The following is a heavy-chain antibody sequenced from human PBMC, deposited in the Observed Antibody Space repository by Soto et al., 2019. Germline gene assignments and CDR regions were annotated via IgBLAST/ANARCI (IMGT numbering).Heavy chain of an antibody. V-gene: IGHV3-49*04. Sequence: GGSLRLSCTASGFTFGDYAMSWVRQAPGKGPEWVGFIRSKAYGGTTEYAASVKGRFTISRDDSKSIAYLQMNRLKTEDTDVYYCTSYDSRVHYAFDIWGQGTMVTVS. D-gene: IGHD3-22*01. J-gene: IGHJ3*02. CDR1: GFTFGDYA. CDR2: IRSKAYGGTT. CDR3: TSYDSRVHYAFDI.